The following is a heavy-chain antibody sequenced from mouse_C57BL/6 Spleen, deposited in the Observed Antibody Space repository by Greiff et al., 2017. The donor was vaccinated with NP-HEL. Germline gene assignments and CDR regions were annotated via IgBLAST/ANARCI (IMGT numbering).Heavy chain of an antibody. CDR2: INPYNGGT. V-gene: IGHV1-19*01. CDR3: ARGEITTRYFDV. CDR1: GYTFTDYY. Sequence: EVQLQQSGPVLVKPGASVKMSCKASGYTFTDYYMNWVKQSHGKSLEWIGVINPYNGGTSYNQKFKGKATLTVDKSFSTAYMELNSLTSEDSAVYYCARGEITTRYFDVWGTGTTVTVSS. J-gene: IGHJ1*03. D-gene: IGHD1-1*01.